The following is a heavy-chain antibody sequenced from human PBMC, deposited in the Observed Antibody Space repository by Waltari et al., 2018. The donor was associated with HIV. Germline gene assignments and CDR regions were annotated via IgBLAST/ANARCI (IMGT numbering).Heavy chain of an antibody. V-gene: IGHV3-33*03. Sequence: QVHVVESGGAVVPPGVSLILPCTASGVTLNIYDIHGVRQAPGRGLEWVAGVRYDGSHEYYGDAVKGRFTISRDNSKNAIFLEMTVLRLEDTANYHWAKDGAPGRDAVFDTWGQGTLVTV. CDR2: VRYDGSHE. CDR1: GVTLNIYD. CDR3: AKDGAPGRDAVFDT. D-gene: IGHD1-26*01. J-gene: IGHJ4*03.